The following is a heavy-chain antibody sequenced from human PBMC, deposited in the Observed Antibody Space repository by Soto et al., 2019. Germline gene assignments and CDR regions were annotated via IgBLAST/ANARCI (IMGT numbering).Heavy chain of an antibody. CDR1: GGSFSGYY. D-gene: IGHD5-12*01. J-gene: IGHJ4*02. Sequence: QVQLQQWGAGLLKPSETLSLTCAVYGGSFSGYYWSWIRQPPGKGLEWIGEINHSGSTNYNPSLKSRVTISVDTSKNQFSLKLSSVTAADTAVYYCARGGYGYSGYVNYWGQGTLVTVSS. CDR3: ARGGYGYSGYVNY. V-gene: IGHV4-34*01. CDR2: INHSGST.